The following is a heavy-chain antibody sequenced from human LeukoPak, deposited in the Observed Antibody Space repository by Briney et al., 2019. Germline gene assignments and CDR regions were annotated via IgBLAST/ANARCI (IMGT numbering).Heavy chain of an antibody. CDR3: TTDLSELDDSGYYAKYFHH. Sequence: GGSLRLSCAASGFTFSKVWMSWVRQAPGKGLEWVGRIKSKTDGGTIDYAAPVKGRFTISRDDSKDTLSLQMNSLKTEDTAVYYCTTDLSELDDSGYYAKYFHHWGQGTLVSVSS. J-gene: IGHJ1*01. D-gene: IGHD3-22*01. CDR2: IKSKTDGGTI. V-gene: IGHV3-15*01. CDR1: GFTFSKVW.